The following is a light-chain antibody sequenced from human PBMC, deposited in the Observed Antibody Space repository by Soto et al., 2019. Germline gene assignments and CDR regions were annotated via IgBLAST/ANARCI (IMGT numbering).Light chain of an antibody. CDR3: EQHRSAPGT. V-gene: IGKV3-11*01. CDR1: QSVSSY. Sequence: RASQSVSSYLAWYQQKPGQAPRLLIYDASNRATGIPARFSGSGYETAFALGIRSRHPCESAVQYYEQHRSAPGTFARGTRLEIK. CDR2: DAS. J-gene: IGKJ5*01.